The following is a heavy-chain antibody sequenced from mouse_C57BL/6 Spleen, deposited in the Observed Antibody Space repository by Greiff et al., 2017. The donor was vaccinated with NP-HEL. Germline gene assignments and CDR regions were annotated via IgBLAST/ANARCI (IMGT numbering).Heavy chain of an antibody. CDR2: ISDGGSYT. CDR1: GFTFSSYA. Sequence: EVKLVESGGGLVKPGGSLKLSCAASGFTFSSYAMSWVRQTPEKRLEWVATISDGGSYTYYPDNVKGRFTISRDNAKNNLYLQMSHLKSEDTAMYYGARDSYYDYDGGGYAMDYWGQGTSVTVSS. D-gene: IGHD2-4*01. J-gene: IGHJ4*01. V-gene: IGHV5-4*01. CDR3: ARDSYYDYDGGGYAMDY.